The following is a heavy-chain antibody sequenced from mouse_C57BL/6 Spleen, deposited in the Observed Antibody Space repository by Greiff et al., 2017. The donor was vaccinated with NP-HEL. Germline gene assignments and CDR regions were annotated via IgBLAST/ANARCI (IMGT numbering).Heavy chain of an antibody. CDR3: ARSGGYPV. CDR1: GYAFSSSW. J-gene: IGHJ1*03. Sequence: VQLQQSGPELVKPGASVKISCKASGYAFSSSWMNWVKQRPGKGLEWIGRIYPGDGDTNYNGKFKGKATLTADKSSSTAYMQLSSLTSEDSAVYFCARSGGYPVWGTGTTVTVSS. V-gene: IGHV1-82*01. D-gene: IGHD1-1*02. CDR2: IYPGDGDT.